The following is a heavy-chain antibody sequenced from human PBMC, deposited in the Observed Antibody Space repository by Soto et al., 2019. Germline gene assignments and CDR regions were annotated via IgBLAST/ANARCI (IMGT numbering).Heavy chain of an antibody. CDR3: ARVSGYSSGWKHAFDI. CDR1: GGTFSSYA. CDR2: IIPIFGTA. D-gene: IGHD6-19*01. V-gene: IGHV1-69*12. Sequence: QVQLVQSGAEVKKPGSSVKVSCKASGGTFSSYAISWVRQAPGQGLEWMGGIIPIFGTANYAQKFQGRVTITADESTSTAYMELRRLRSEDTAVYYCARVSGYSSGWKHAFDIWGQGTMVTVSS. J-gene: IGHJ3*02.